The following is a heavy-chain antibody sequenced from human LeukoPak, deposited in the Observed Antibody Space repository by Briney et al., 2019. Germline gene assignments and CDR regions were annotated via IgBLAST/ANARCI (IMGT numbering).Heavy chain of an antibody. V-gene: IGHV4-59*08. CDR2: IYYNGYT. CDR1: GGSISNYY. CDR3: ARRSWSQWVFDY. D-gene: IGHD1-26*01. Sequence: SETLSLTCTVSGGSISNYYWSWIRQAPGKGLELIGFIYYNGYTNYNPSPKSRVIISVDTSKNQFSLTVSSVTAADTAVYHCARRSWSQWVFDYWGQGSQVTVSS. J-gene: IGHJ4*02.